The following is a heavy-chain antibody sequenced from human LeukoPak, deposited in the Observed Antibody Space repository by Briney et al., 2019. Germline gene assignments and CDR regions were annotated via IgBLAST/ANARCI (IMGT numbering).Heavy chain of an antibody. CDR2: IRYDGSNK. D-gene: IGHD3-10*01. CDR1: GFTFSSYG. V-gene: IGHV3-30*02. J-gene: IGHJ5*02. Sequence: PGGSLRLSCAASGFTFSSYGMHWVRQAPGKGLEWVAFIRYDGSNKYYADSVKGRFTISRDNSKNTLYLQMNSLRAEDTAVYYCAREGSPLWFGETPVQWWFDPWGQGTLVTVSS. CDR3: AREGSPLWFGETPVQWWFDP.